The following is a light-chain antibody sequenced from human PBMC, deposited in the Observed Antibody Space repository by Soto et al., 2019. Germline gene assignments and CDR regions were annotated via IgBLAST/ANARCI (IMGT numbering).Light chain of an antibody. J-gene: IGLJ3*02. CDR3: QSYDGSDQV. V-gene: IGLV2-14*01. CDR2: AVS. Sequence: QSVLTQPVSVSASPGQSITISCAGTSSDIGKYDYVSWYQHHPGNAPKLVISAVSRRSSGISDRFSGSKSGNTATLTISGLQAEDEADYYCQSYDGSDQVFGGGTKVTVL. CDR1: SSDIGKYDY.